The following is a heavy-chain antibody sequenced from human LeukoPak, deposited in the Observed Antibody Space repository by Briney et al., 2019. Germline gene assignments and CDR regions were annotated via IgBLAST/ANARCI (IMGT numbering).Heavy chain of an antibody. Sequence: ASVKVSCKASGYTFTSYGISWVRQAPGQGLEWMGWISAYNGNTNYAQKLQGRVTMSTDTSTSTAYMEPRTLRSDDTAIYYCARRVDTPMALPDYWGQGTLVTVSS. V-gene: IGHV1-18*01. CDR1: GYTFTSYG. J-gene: IGHJ4*02. CDR3: ARRVDTPMALPDY. CDR2: ISAYNGNT. D-gene: IGHD5-18*01.